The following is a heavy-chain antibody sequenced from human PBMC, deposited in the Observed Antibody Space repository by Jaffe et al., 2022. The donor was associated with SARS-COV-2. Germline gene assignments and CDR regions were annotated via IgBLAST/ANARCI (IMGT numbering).Heavy chain of an antibody. Sequence: QVQLQESGPGLVKPSETLSLTCTVSGGSISSYYWSWIRQPAGKGLEWIGRIYTSGSTNYNPSLKSRVTMSVDTSKNQFSLKLSSVTAADTAVYYCARSLIVVVPAALKEYYYYGMDVWGQGTTVTVSS. CDR1: GGSISSYY. CDR2: IYTSGST. CDR3: ARSLIVVVPAALKEYYYYGMDV. J-gene: IGHJ6*02. V-gene: IGHV4-4*07. D-gene: IGHD2-2*01.